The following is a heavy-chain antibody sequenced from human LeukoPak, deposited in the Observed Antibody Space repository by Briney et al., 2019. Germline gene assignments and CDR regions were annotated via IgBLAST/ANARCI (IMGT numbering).Heavy chain of an antibody. Sequence: GASVKVSCKASGYTFTSYDINWVRQATGQGLGWMGWMNPNSGNTGYAQKFQGRVTITRNTSISTAYMELSSLRSDDTAVYYCARGAYDFWSGYFPAEYFQHWGQGTLVTVSS. J-gene: IGHJ1*01. CDR3: ARGAYDFWSGYFPAEYFQH. CDR2: MNPNSGNT. CDR1: GYTFTSYD. D-gene: IGHD3-3*01. V-gene: IGHV1-8*03.